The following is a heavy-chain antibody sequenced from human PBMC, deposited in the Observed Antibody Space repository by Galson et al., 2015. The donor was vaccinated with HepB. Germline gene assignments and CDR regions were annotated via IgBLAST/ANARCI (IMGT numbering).Heavy chain of an antibody. CDR1: GFTFSNSW. CDR3: ARQYCSSTTCYTDAFDI. V-gene: IGHV3-7*05. Sequence: SLRLSCAASGFTFSNSWLTWLRQAPGKGLEWVANTKQDGSEKYYVDSVKGRFTISRDNAKNSVYLQMNSLRAEDTAVYYCARQYCSSTTCYTDAFDIWGQGTMVTVSS. CDR2: TKQDGSEK. J-gene: IGHJ3*02. D-gene: IGHD2-2*02.